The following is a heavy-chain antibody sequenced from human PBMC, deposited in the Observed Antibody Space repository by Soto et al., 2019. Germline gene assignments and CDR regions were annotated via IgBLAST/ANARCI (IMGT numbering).Heavy chain of an antibody. J-gene: IGHJ6*02. Sequence: SETLSLTCAVYGGSFSGYYWSWIRQPPGKGLEWIGEINHSGSTNYNPSLKSRVTISVDTSKNQFSLKLSSVTAADTAVYYCARGFRYDILTGYYPTYYYYGMDVWGQGTTVTVSS. CDR3: ARGFRYDILTGYYPTYYYYGMDV. CDR2: INHSGST. V-gene: IGHV4-34*01. CDR1: GGSFSGYY. D-gene: IGHD3-9*01.